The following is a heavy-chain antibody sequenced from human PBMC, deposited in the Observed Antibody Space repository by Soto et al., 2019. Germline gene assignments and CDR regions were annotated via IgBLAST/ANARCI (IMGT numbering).Heavy chain of an antibody. J-gene: IGHJ4*02. V-gene: IGHV3-23*01. CDR3: AKDFSRICSGCLDY. Sequence: EVQLLESGGGLVQPGGSLRLSCAASAFNFSSYAMSWVRQAPEKGLEWVSAISGSGGSTYYADSVKGRFTISRDNSKNTLYLQMNSLRAEDTDAYYCAKDFSRICSGCLDYWGQGTLVTVSS. CDR2: ISGSGGST. CDR1: AFNFSSYA. D-gene: IGHD6-19*01.